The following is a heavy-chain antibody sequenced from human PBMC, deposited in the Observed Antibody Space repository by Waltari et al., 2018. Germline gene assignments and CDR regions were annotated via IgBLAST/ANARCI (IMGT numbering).Heavy chain of an antibody. CDR1: GFTFSSYS. V-gene: IGHV3-21*01. J-gene: IGHJ3*02. CDR3: ARDGGVDAFDI. Sequence: EVQLVESGGGLVKPGGSLRLSCAASGFTFSSYSMNWVRQAPGKGLEWVSSISSSSSYIYYADPVKGRFTISRDNAKNSLYLQMNSLRAEDTAVYYCARDGGVDAFDICGQGTMVTVSS. CDR2: ISSSSSYI. D-gene: IGHD2-8*02.